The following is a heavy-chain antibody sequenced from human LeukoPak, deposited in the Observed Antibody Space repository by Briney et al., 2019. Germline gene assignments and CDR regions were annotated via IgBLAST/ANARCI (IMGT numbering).Heavy chain of an antibody. CDR3: AHRLWFGGFDP. V-gene: IGHV2-5*08. CDR2: IYWDDDK. CDR1: GGSISSYYW. D-gene: IGHD3-10*01. J-gene: IGHJ5*02. Sequence: TLSLTCIVSGGSISSYYWSWIRQPPGKALGWLALIYWDDDKRYSPSLKSRLTITKDTSKNQVVLTMTNMDPVDTATYYCAHRLWFGGFDPWGQGTLVTVSS.